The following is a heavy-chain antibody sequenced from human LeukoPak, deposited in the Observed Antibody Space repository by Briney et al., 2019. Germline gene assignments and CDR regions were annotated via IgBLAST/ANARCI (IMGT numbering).Heavy chain of an antibody. CDR3: ARDSGYDFSPLSS. Sequence: SETLSLTCTVSGGSISSGGYYWSWIRQPPGKGLEWIGYIYHSGSTYYNPSLKSRVTISVDRSKNQFSLKLSSVTAADTAVYHCARDSGYDFSPLSSWGQGTLVTVSS. D-gene: IGHD5-12*01. CDR2: IYHSGST. J-gene: IGHJ5*02. V-gene: IGHV4-30-2*01. CDR1: GGSISSGGYY.